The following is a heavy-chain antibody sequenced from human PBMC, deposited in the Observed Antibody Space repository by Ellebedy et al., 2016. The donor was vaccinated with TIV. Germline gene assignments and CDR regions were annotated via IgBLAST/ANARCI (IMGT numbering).Heavy chain of an antibody. CDR3: AHDYGDL. Sequence: ASVKVSCXASGCFFSSFAISWVRQAPGLGLDWMGGTIPIFDTPNYAQSFQGRLTITADESTSTAYMELNSLTSDGTAIYYCAHDYGDLWGRGTLITVSS. V-gene: IGHV1-69*13. CDR1: GCFFSSFA. D-gene: IGHD4-17*01. J-gene: IGHJ2*01. CDR2: TIPIFDTP.